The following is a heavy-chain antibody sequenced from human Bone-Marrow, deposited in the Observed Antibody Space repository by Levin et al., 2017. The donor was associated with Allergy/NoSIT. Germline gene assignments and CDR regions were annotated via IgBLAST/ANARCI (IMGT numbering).Heavy chain of an antibody. V-gene: IGHV3-23*01. Sequence: GGSLRLSCGASGFTYSSYALNWVRQAPGKGLEWVSSISGSGAATFYAASVEGRFTISRDNSKHTLFLQMNRLTAEDTALYYCAKTPWFRDGFDLWGQGTTVIVSS. CDR3: AKTPWFRDGFDL. D-gene: IGHD3-10*01. CDR2: ISGSGAAT. CDR1: GFTYSSYA. J-gene: IGHJ3*01.